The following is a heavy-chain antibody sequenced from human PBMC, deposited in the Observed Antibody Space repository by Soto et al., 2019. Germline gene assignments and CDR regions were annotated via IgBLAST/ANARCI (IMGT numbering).Heavy chain of an antibody. J-gene: IGHJ4*02. CDR3: AREQQLVLSPHFDY. D-gene: IGHD6-13*01. CDR2: INPSGGST. V-gene: IGHV1-46*03. CDR1: GYTFTRYY. Sequence: GGSVEVCCKASGYTFTRYYMHWVRQAPGQGLEWMGIINPSGGSTSYAQKFQGRVTMTRDSSTSTVYMELSSLRSEDTAVYYCAREQQLVLSPHFDYWGQGTLVTVSS.